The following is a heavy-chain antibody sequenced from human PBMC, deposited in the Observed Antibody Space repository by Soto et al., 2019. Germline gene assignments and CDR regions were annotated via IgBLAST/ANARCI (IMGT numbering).Heavy chain of an antibody. J-gene: IGHJ6*02. CDR3: AKASYYGSGSYYRSNYYYYYGMDV. V-gene: IGHV3-23*01. CDR2: ISGSGGST. CDR1: GFTFSSYA. D-gene: IGHD3-10*01. Sequence: SGGSLRLSCAASGFTFSSYAMSWVRQAPGKGLEWVSAISGSGGSTYYADSVKGRFTISRDNSKNTLYLQMNSLRAEDTAVYYCAKASYYGSGSYYRSNYYYYYGMDVWGQGTTVTVSS.